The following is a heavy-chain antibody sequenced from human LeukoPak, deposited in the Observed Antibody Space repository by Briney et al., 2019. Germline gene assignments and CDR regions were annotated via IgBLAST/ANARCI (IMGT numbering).Heavy chain of an antibody. CDR3: ARVGSGGQWLGRGEFDY. Sequence: ASVKVSCKASGYTFTSYYMHWVRQAPAQGLEWMGIINPSGGSTSYAQKFRGRVTMTRDTSTSTVYMELSSLRSEDTAVYYCARVGSGGQWLGRGEFDYWGQGTLVTVSS. J-gene: IGHJ4*02. CDR1: GYTFTSYY. CDR2: INPSGGST. V-gene: IGHV1-46*01. D-gene: IGHD6-19*01.